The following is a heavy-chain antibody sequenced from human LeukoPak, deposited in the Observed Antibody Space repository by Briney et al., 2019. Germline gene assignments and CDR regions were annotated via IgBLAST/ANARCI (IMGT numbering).Heavy chain of an antibody. V-gene: IGHV4-31*03. CDR3: ARVSGPSWFDP. Sequence: SQTLSLTCTVSGGSISSGGYYWSWIRQHAGKGLEWIGYIYYSGSTYYNPSLKSRVTKSVDTSKNQFSLKLSSVTAADTAVYYCARVSGPSWFDPWGQGTLVTVSS. CDR2: IYYSGST. CDR1: GGSISSGGYY. J-gene: IGHJ5*02. D-gene: IGHD5-12*01.